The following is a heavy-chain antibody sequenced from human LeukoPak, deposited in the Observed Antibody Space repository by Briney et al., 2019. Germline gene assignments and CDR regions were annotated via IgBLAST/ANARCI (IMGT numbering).Heavy chain of an antibody. V-gene: IGHV4-34*01. J-gene: IGHJ5*02. CDR2: INHSGST. D-gene: IGHD3-10*01. CDR3: ARVYGSGSYNWFDP. Sequence: SETLPLTCAVYGGSFSGYYWSWIRQPPGKGLEWIGEINHSGSTNYNPSLKSRVTISVDTSKNQFSLKLSSVTAADTAVYYCARVYGSGSYNWFDPWGQGTLVTVSS. CDR1: GGSFSGYY.